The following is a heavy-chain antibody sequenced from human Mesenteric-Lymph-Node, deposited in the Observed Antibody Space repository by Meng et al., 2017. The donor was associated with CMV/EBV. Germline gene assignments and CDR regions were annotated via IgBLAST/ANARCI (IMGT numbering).Heavy chain of an antibody. Sequence: QVQLQQWGAGLLKPSETLSLTCDVYGGSLWGYYWSWIRQPQGKGLEWIWEINHSGSTNYNPSLKSRVTISVDTSKNQFSLKLSSVTAADTAVYYCARGQGKPDYWGQGTLVTVSS. CDR3: ARGQGKPDY. CDR1: GGSLWGYY. V-gene: IGHV4-34*01. J-gene: IGHJ4*02. CDR2: INHSGST.